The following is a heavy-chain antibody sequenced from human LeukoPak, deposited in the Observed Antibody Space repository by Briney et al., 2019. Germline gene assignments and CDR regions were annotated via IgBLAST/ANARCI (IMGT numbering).Heavy chain of an antibody. V-gene: IGHV4-39*07. CDR3: ARGWVAATYRYNCSDP. J-gene: IGHJ5*02. CDR2: IYYSGST. D-gene: IGHD2-15*01. Sequence: WXXIRQPPGKGLEWIGSIYYSGSTYYNPSLKSRVTISVDTSKNQFSLKLSSMTAADTAVYYCARGWVAATYRYNCSDPWGQGTLVTVSS.